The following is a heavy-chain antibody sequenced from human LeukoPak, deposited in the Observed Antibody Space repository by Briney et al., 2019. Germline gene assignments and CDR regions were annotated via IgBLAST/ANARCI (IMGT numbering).Heavy chain of an antibody. Sequence: SETLSLTCTASGGSFSSYYWSWIRQPPGKGLEWIGYIYYSRSTNYHTSLKSRVTISVDTSKNQFSLKLSSVTAADTAVYCCARVGYFDRIFDYWGQGTLVTVSS. J-gene: IGHJ4*02. CDR1: GGSFSSYY. CDR3: ARVGYFDRIFDY. D-gene: IGHD3-9*01. V-gene: IGHV4-59*01. CDR2: IYYSRST.